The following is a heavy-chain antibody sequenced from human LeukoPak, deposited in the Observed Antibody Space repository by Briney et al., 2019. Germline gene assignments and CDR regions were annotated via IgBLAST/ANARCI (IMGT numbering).Heavy chain of an antibody. Sequence: QPGGSLRLSCAASGFTFSSYWMHWVRQAPGKGLVWVSAISGSGGSTYYADSVKGRFTISRDNSKNTLYLQMNSLRAEDTAVYYCAKDRVIVGALFDYWGQGTLVTVSS. CDR2: ISGSGGST. CDR3: AKDRVIVGALFDY. J-gene: IGHJ4*02. D-gene: IGHD1-26*01. V-gene: IGHV3-23*01. CDR1: GFTFSSYW.